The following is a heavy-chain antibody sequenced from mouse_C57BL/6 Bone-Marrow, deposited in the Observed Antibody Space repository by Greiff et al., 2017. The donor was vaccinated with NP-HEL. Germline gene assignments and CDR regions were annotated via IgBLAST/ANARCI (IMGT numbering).Heavy chain of an antibody. CDR2: INPSTGGT. Sequence: EVQLQQSGPELVKPGASVKISCKASGYSFTGYYMNWVKQSPEKSLEWIGEINPSTGGTTYNQKFKAKATLTVDKSSSTAYMQLKSLTSEDSAVYYCARRYDYDGAMDYWGQGTSVTVSS. CDR3: ARRYDYDGAMDY. J-gene: IGHJ4*01. D-gene: IGHD2-4*01. CDR1: GYSFTGYY. V-gene: IGHV1-42*01.